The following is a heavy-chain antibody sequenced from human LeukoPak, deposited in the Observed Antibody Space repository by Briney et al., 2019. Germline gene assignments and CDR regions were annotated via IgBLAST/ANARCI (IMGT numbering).Heavy chain of an antibody. CDR3: AKRAITMVRGVRYYYGMDV. V-gene: IGHV3-23*01. Sequence: GGSLRLSCAASGFTFSSYAMSWARQAPGKGLEWLSANSGSGGSRYCAESEKGRFTISRDNSKNTLYLQMYSLRAEDTAVYYCAKRAITMVRGVRYYYGMDVWGQGTTVTVSS. CDR1: GFTFSSYA. CDR2: NSGSGGSR. D-gene: IGHD3-10*01. J-gene: IGHJ6*02.